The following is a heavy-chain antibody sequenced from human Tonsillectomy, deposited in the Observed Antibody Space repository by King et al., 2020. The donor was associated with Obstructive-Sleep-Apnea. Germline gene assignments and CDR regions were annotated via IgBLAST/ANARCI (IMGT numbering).Heavy chain of an antibody. Sequence: AQLVQSGAEVKKPGSSVKVSCKASGGTFSSYAISWVRQAPGQGLEWMGGIIPIFGTANYAQKFQGRVTITADESTSTAYMELSSLRSEDTAAYYCARNVVVTARDAFDIWGQGTMVTVSS. D-gene: IGHD2-21*02. CDR2: IIPIFGTA. CDR3: ARNVVVTARDAFDI. V-gene: IGHV1-69*01. J-gene: IGHJ3*02. CDR1: GGTFSSYA.